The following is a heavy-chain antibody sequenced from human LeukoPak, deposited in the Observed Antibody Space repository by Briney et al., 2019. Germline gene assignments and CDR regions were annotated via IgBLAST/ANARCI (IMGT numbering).Heavy chain of an antibody. CDR3: ASSMLRGIGNY. CDR1: GFTFSTSW. D-gene: IGHD3-10*01. CDR2: INTDGSTT. J-gene: IGHJ4*02. V-gene: IGHV3-74*01. Sequence: GGSLRLSCAASGFTFSTSWMHWVRQVPGKGLVWVSRINTDGSTTDYADSVEGRFTVSRDNAKNTLYLQMNSLRAEDTAVYYCASSMLRGIGNYWGQGTLVTVSS.